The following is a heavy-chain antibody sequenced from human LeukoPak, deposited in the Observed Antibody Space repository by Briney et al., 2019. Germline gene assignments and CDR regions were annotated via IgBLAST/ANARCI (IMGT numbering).Heavy chain of an antibody. J-gene: IGHJ4*02. CDR3: ARDSRGYLDY. CDR2: IYYSGST. Sequence: SETLSLTCTVSGGSVSSGSYYWSWIRQPPGKGLEWIEYIYYSGSTNYNPSLKSRVTISVDTSKNQFSLKLSSVTAADTAVYYYARDSRGYLDYWGQGTLVTVSS. V-gene: IGHV4-61*01. CDR1: GGSVSSGSYY.